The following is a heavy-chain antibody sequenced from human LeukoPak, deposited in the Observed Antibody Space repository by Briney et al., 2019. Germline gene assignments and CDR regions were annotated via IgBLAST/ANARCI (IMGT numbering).Heavy chain of an antibody. Sequence: PGGSLRLSCAASGFTFDDYGMSWVRQAPGKGLVWVSRINSDGSSTSYADSVKGRFTISRDNAKNTLYLQMNSLRAEDTAVYYCARDNYDSSGYYRGGWGQGTLVTVSS. D-gene: IGHD3-22*01. CDR2: INSDGSST. V-gene: IGHV3-74*01. J-gene: IGHJ4*02. CDR1: GFTFDDYG. CDR3: ARDNYDSSGYYRGG.